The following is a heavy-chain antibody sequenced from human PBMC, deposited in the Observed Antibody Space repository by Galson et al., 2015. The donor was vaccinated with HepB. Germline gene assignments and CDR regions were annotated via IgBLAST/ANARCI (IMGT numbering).Heavy chain of an antibody. CDR3: ASSRWGDGDYLDY. J-gene: IGHJ4*02. Sequence: SLRLSCAASGIPFRSYSMNWVRQAPGKGLEWVSYISSSSGTIYYADSVKGRFTISRDNAKNSLYLQMNSLRDEDTAVYYCASSRWGDGDYLDYWGQGTLVTVSS. CDR1: GIPFRSYS. V-gene: IGHV3-48*02. CDR2: ISSSSGTI. D-gene: IGHD3-16*01.